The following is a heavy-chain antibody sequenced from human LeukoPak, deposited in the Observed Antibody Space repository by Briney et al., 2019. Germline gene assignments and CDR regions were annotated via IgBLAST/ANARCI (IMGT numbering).Heavy chain of an antibody. D-gene: IGHD6-13*01. J-gene: IGHJ3*02. CDR3: AKVVAAAHDAFDI. CDR2: ISWDGGST. Sequence: GGSLRLACAASGFTFHHYSMHWVCQPPGKGLERVSLISWDGGSTYYADSVKGRFTISRDNSKNPLYLQMNSLRAEDTALYYCAKVVAAAHDAFDIWGQGTMVTVSS. V-gene: IGHV3-43D*03. CDR1: GFTFHHYS.